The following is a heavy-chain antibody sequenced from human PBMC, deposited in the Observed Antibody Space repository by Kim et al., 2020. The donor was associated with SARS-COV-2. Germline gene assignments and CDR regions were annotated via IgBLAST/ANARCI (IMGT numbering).Heavy chain of an antibody. CDR3: ARKGYCSSTSCYARRRGYYGMDV. CDR2: INHSGST. CDR1: GGSFSGYY. Sequence: SETLSLTCTVYGGSFSGYYWSWIRQPPGKGLEWIGEINHSGSTNYNPSLKSRVTISVDTSKNQFSLKLSSVTAADTAVYYCARKGYCSSTSCYARRRGYYGMDVWGQGTTVTVSS. D-gene: IGHD2-2*01. J-gene: IGHJ6*02. V-gene: IGHV4-34*01.